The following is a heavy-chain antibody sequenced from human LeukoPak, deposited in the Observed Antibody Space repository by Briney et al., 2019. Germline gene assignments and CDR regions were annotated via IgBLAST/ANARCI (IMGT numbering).Heavy chain of an antibody. CDR1: GFTFSSYS. Sequence: PGGSLRLSCAASGFTFSSYSMNWVRQAPGKGLEWVSFISSTGGTIYYADSVKGRFTVSRDNGKNSLLLQMNSLRAEDTAVYYCARFLATWDYYYMDVWGDGTTVTVSS. V-gene: IGHV3-48*01. CDR3: ARFLATWDYYYMDV. CDR2: ISSTGGTI. J-gene: IGHJ6*03. D-gene: IGHD3-3*01.